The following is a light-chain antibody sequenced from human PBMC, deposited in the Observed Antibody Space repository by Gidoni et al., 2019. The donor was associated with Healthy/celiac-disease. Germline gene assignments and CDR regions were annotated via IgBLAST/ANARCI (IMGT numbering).Light chain of an antibody. V-gene: IGKV1-39*01. J-gene: IGKJ1*01. CDR2: AAS. CDR3: QQSYSTPST. CDR1: QSISSY. Sequence: DIQMTPSPSSLSASVGDRVTITCRASQSISSYLNWYQQKPGKAPKLLIYAASSLQSGVPSRFSGSGSGKDFTITISSVQPEDFATYYCQQSYSTPSTFGQGTKVEIK.